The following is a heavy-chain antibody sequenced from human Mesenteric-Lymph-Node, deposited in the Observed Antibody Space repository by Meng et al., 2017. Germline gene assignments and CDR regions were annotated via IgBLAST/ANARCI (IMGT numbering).Heavy chain of an antibody. D-gene: IGHD3-22*01. CDR3: AGGSFFRPYYYDSSGYLDY. Sequence: SETLSLTCAVYGGSFSGYYWSWIRQPPGKGLEWIGEINHSGSTNYNPSLKSRVTISVDTSKNQFSLKLLSVTAADTAGYYCAGGSFFRPYYYDSSGYLDYWGQGTLVTVSS. CDR1: GGSFSGYY. J-gene: IGHJ4*02. CDR2: INHSGST. V-gene: IGHV4-34*01.